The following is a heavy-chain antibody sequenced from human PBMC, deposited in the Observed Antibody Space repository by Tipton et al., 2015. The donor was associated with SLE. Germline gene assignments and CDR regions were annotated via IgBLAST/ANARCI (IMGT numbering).Heavy chain of an antibody. CDR2: ISGSGGST. J-gene: IGHJ4*02. V-gene: IGHV3-23*01. D-gene: IGHD3-3*01. Sequence: SLRLSCAASGFTFSSYAMSWVRQAPGKGLEWVSAISGSGGSTYCADSVKGRFTISRDNSKNTLYLQMNSLRAEDTAVYYCAKIGGELRFLEWFPYFDYWGQGTLVTVSS. CDR3: AKIGGELRFLEWFPYFDY. CDR1: GFTFSSYA.